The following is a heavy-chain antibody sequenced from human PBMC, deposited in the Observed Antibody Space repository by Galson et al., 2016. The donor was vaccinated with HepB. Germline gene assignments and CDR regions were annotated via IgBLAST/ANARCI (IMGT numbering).Heavy chain of an antibody. CDR1: GGSISRSNYS. J-gene: IGHJ4*02. CDR2: IYYSGST. Sequence: SETLSLTCTVSGGSISRSNYSWGWIRQPPGKGLEWIGSIYYSGSTYYNPSLKSRVTISVDTSKNQFSLKLSSVTAADTAVYYCARRAARREFDYWGQGTLVTVSS. V-gene: IGHV4-39*01. CDR3: ARRAARREFDY. D-gene: IGHD6-6*01.